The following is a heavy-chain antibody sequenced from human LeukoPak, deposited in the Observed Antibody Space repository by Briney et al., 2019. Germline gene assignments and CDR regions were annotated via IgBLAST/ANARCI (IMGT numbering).Heavy chain of an antibody. V-gene: IGHV4-34*01. J-gene: IGHJ4*02. CDR2: INHSGST. Sequence: SETLSLTCAVYGGSFSGYYWSWIRQPPGKGLEWIGEINHSGSTNYNPSLKSRVTISVDTSKNQFSLKLNSVTAADTAVYYCARDRGFSSGPGWRMTFDYWGQGTLVTVSS. CDR1: GGSFSGYY. CDR3: ARDRGFSSGPGWRMTFDY. D-gene: IGHD6-19*01.